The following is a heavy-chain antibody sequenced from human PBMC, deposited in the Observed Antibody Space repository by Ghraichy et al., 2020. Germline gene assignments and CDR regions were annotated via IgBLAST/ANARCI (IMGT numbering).Heavy chain of an antibody. CDR3: ARHSTGLWFDP. Sequence: SETLSLTCTVSGGSISSSSYYWGWIRQPPGKGLEWIGSIYYSGSTYYNPSLKSRVTISVDTSKNQFSLKLSSVTAADTAVYYCARHSTGLWFDPWGQGTLVTVSS. D-gene: IGHD1-14*01. J-gene: IGHJ5*02. CDR1: GGSISSSSYY. CDR2: IYYSGST. V-gene: IGHV4-39*01.